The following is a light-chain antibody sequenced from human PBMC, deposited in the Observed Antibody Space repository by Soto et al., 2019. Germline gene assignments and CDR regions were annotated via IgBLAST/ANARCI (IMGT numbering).Light chain of an antibody. CDR2: LEGGGSY. CDR3: EAWDSNTRV. J-gene: IGLJ2*01. Sequence: QAVVTQASSASASPGSSVKLTCTLSSGHSTYIIAWHQQQPGKAPRYLMKLEGGGSYKKGSGVPGRFSGSSSGADRCLTISNLQSEDEADYYCEAWDSNTRVFGGGTKLTVL. V-gene: IGLV4-60*03. CDR1: SGHSTYI.